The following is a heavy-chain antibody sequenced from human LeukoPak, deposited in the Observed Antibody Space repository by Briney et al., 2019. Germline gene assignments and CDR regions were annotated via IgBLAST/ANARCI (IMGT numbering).Heavy chain of an antibody. D-gene: IGHD6-6*01. V-gene: IGHV1-8*02. CDR2: MNPNSGNT. CDR3: ARAPGRIAARRHYYYYGMDV. CDR1: GGTFSSYA. Sequence: ASVKVSCKASGGTFSSYAISWVRQATGQGLEWMGWMNPNSGNTGYAQKFQGRVTMTRNTSISTAYMELSSLRSEDTAVYYCARAPGRIAARRHYYYYGMDVWGQGTTVTVSS. J-gene: IGHJ6*02.